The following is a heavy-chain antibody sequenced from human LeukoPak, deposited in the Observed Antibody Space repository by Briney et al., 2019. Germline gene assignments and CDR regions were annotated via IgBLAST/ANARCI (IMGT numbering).Heavy chain of an antibody. D-gene: IGHD6-13*01. Sequence: PGGSLRLSCAASGFTFSSYWMSWVRQAPGKGLEWVANIKQDGCEKYYVDSVKGRFTISRDNAKNSLYLQMNSLRAEDTAVYYCAREQGYSSSWYTGYYYYMDVWGKGTTVTASS. CDR3: AREQGYSSSWYTGYYYYMDV. J-gene: IGHJ6*03. CDR1: GFTFSSYW. V-gene: IGHV3-7*01. CDR2: IKQDGCEK.